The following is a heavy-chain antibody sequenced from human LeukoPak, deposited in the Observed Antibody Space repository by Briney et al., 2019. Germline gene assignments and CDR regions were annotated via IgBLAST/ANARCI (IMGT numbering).Heavy chain of an antibody. Sequence: GGSLRLSCAASGFTVSSNYMSWVRQAPGKGLEWVSDIYSGGNTYYADSVKGRFTISRDNSKNTLYLQMGSLRAEDTAVYYCARGRWGDYFDYWGQGTLVTVSS. CDR3: ARGRWGDYFDY. D-gene: IGHD4-23*01. J-gene: IGHJ4*02. V-gene: IGHV3-53*01. CDR1: GFTVSSNY. CDR2: IYSGGNT.